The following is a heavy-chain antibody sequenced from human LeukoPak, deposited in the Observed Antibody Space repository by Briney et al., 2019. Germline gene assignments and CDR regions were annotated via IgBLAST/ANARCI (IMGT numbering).Heavy chain of an antibody. CDR3: ARVHMSFDAFDI. Sequence: GASVKVSCKASGYTFTSYGISWVRQAPGQGLEWMGIINPSGGSTSYAQKFQGRVTMTRDTSTSTVYMELSSLRSEDTVVYYCARVHMSFDAFDIWGQGTMVTVSS. CDR2: INPSGGST. J-gene: IGHJ3*02. V-gene: IGHV1-46*01. D-gene: IGHD2-21*01. CDR1: GYTFTSYG.